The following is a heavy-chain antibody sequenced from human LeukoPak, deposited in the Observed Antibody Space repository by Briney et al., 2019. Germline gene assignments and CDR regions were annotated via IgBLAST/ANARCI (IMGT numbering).Heavy chain of an antibody. CDR3: AKDRFTTGTTWWFDP. J-gene: IGHJ5*02. V-gene: IGHV3-30*18. CDR1: GFTFSSYG. CDR2: ISYDGSNK. Sequence: GGSLRLSCAASGFTFSSYGMHWVRQAPGKGLEWVAVISYDGSNKYYADSVKGRFTISRDNSKNTLYLQMNSLRAEDTAVYYCAKDRFTTGTTWWFDPWGQGTLVTVSS. D-gene: IGHD1-1*01.